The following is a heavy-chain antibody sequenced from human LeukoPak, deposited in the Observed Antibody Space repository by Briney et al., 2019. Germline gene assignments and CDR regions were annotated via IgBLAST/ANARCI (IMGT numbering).Heavy chain of an antibody. CDR1: GFTFSSYD. CDR3: ARGKITMVRGVINDYGMDV. V-gene: IGHV3-13*05. D-gene: IGHD3-10*01. J-gene: IGHJ6*04. CDR2: IGTAGDP. Sequence: GGSLRLSCAASGFTFSSYDMHWVRQATGKGLEWVSAIGTAGDPYYPGSVKGRFTISRENAKNSLYLQMNSLRAGDTAVYYCARGKITMVRGVINDYGMDVWGKGTTVTVSS.